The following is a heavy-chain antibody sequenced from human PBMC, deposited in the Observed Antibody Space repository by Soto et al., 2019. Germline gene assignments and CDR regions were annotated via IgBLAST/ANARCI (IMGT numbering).Heavy chain of an antibody. Sequence: PGGSLRLCCLGSGFTFSSYAMSWVSRAPGKGLEWVAGISAASYGIYYADSVKGRFTISRDNSKNTLYLQMSSLRAEDTAIYYCAKVGTGYIFDIWGQGTMVTVSS. CDR3: AKVGTGYIFDI. V-gene: IGHV3-23*01. CDR1: GFTFSSYA. CDR2: ISAASYGI. D-gene: IGHD5-12*01. J-gene: IGHJ3*02.